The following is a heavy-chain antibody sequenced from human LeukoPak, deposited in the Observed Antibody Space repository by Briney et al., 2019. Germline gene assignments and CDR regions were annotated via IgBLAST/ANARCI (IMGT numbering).Heavy chain of an antibody. CDR2: IYYSGST. Sequence: SQTLSLTCTVSGGSISSGGYYWSWIRQHPGKGLEWIGYIYYSGSTYYNPSLKSRVTISVDTSKNQFSLKLSSVTAADTAVYYCAKGDRDWSGYYVWFDPWGQGTLVTVSS. J-gene: IGHJ5*02. D-gene: IGHD3-3*01. CDR1: GGSISSGGYY. CDR3: AKGDRDWSGYYVWFDP. V-gene: IGHV4-31*03.